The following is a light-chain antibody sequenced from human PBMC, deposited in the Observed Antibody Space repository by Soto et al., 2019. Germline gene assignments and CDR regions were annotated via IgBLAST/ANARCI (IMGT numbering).Light chain of an antibody. J-gene: IGKJ3*01. CDR1: QSVSSN. V-gene: IGKV3-15*01. CDR2: GAS. CDR3: QQYNSWPPFT. Sequence: EIVMTQSPATLSVSPGERATLSCRASQSVSSNLAWYQQKPGQAPRLLIYGASTRATGVPARFSGSGSGTEFTLPINSLQSEDFAVYYCQQYNSWPPFTFGPGTKVDIK.